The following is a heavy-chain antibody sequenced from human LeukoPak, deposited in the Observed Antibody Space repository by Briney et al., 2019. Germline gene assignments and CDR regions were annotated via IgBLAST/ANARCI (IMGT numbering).Heavy chain of an antibody. Sequence: ASVKVSCKGSGSTFSRNAITWVRQAPGQGLEVIGRIIPIFGTSKKAQKFQSRVSISGDKSTSTAFTELGRLTCDDTAVYYCAAGWGAADGGFDPWGQGTLVTVSS. V-gene: IGHV1-69*06. D-gene: IGHD6-13*01. CDR2: IIPIFGTS. CDR1: GSTFSRNA. CDR3: AAGWGAADGGFDP. J-gene: IGHJ5*02.